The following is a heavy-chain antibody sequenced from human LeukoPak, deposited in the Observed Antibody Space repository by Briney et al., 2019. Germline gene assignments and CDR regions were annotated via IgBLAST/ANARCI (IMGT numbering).Heavy chain of an antibody. CDR3: ARDRVGANGY. J-gene: IGHJ4*02. CDR1: GFTFSSYS. Sequence: GGSLRLSCAASGFTFSSYSMNWVRQAPGKGLEWVSYISSSSSTIYYADSVKGRFTISRDDAKNSLYLQMNSLRAEDTAAYYCARDRVGANGYWGQGTLVTVSS. CDR2: ISSSSSTI. V-gene: IGHV3-48*01. D-gene: IGHD1-26*01.